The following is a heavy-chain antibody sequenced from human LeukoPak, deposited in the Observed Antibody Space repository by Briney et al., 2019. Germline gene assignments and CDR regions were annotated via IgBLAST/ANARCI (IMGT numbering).Heavy chain of an antibody. CDR3: ARSSSGWYYFDY. V-gene: IGHV4-59*08. CDR1: GGSISSYY. CDR2: MYYSGST. D-gene: IGHD6-19*01. J-gene: IGHJ4*02. Sequence: AETLSLTCTVSGGSISSYYWSWIRQPPGKGLEWIGYMYYSGSTNYNPSLKSRVTISLDTSKNQFSLKLSSVTAADTAVYYCARSSSGWYYFDYWGQGTLVTFSS.